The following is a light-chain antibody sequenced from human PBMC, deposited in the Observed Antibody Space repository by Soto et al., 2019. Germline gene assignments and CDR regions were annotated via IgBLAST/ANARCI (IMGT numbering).Light chain of an antibody. CDR1: QSVSSN. J-gene: IGKJ1*01. Sequence: EIVMTLSPATLSVSPGERATLSCRASQSVSSNLAWYQQKPGQAPRLLIYGASTRATGIPARFSGSGSGTEFTLTISSLQSEDFAVYYCQQSNNWPRTFGQGTKVEIK. V-gene: IGKV3-15*01. CDR3: QQSNNWPRT. CDR2: GAS.